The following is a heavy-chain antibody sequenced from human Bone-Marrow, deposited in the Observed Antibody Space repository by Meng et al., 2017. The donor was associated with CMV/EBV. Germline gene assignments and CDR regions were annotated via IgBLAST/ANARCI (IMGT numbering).Heavy chain of an antibody. J-gene: IGHJ4*02. CDR2: ITHSGST. D-gene: IGHD1-26*01. CDR1: GAPFSGY. Sequence: VHLQQWGEGLLKPSETLSLTCGVYGAPFSGYWSWVRQPPGKGLEWIGEITHSGSTNYNVSLKSRVTISIDTSKNQFSLKLSSVTATDTAVYYCAPGFRSWSGSYSSWGQGTLVTVSS. V-gene: IGHV4-34*01. CDR3: APGFRSWSGSYSS.